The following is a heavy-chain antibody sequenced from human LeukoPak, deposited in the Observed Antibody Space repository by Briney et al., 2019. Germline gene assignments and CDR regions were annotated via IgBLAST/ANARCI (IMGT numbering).Heavy chain of an antibody. CDR2: INHSGST. J-gene: IGHJ4*02. D-gene: IGHD2-2*02. CDR1: GGSFSGYY. CDR3: ARSVDCSSTSCYSDY. Sequence: SETLSLTCAVYGGSFSGYYWSWIRQPPGKGLEWIGEINHSGSTNYNPSLKSRVTISVDTSKNQFSLKLSSVTAADTAVYYCARSVDCSSTSCYSDYWGPGTLVTVSS. V-gene: IGHV4-34*01.